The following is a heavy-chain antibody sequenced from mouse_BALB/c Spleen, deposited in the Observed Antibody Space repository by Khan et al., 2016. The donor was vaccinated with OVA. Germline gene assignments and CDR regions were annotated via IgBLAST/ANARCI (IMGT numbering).Heavy chain of an antibody. V-gene: IGHV5-6-4*01. J-gene: IGHJ1*01. CDR1: GFSFSSYT. Sequence: EVELVESGGGLVKPGGSLKLSCAASGFSFSSYTMSWVRQTPEKRLEWVATISSGSTYTYSPDSVKGRFTISRDNAKHTLYLQMSSLKSEDTAMYYCTRDGNYAHWYFDVWGAGTTVTVSS. CDR2: ISSGSTYT. D-gene: IGHD2-1*01. CDR3: TRDGNYAHWYFDV.